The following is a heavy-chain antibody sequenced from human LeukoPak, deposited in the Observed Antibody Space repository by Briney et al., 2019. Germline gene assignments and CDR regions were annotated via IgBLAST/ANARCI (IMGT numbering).Heavy chain of an antibody. Sequence: GGSLRLSCAASGFTFSSYALSWVCQAPGRGLEWVSAISGSGGSTYYADSVKGRFTISRDNSKNTLYLQMNSLRAEDTAVYYCAKRLDSSGWSGALNYWGQGTLVTVSS. CDR3: AKRLDSSGWSGALNY. CDR1: GFTFSSYA. J-gene: IGHJ4*02. V-gene: IGHV3-23*01. D-gene: IGHD6-19*01. CDR2: ISGSGGST.